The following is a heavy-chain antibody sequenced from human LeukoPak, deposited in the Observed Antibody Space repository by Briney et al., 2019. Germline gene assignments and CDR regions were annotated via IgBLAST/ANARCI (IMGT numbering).Heavy chain of an antibody. CDR1: GFSLSTSGVG. CDR2: IYWDDDK. V-gene: IGHV2-5*02. CDR3: AHRHVVATGEEPYFDY. J-gene: IGHJ4*02. Sequence: ESGPTLVKPTQTLTLTCTFSGFSLSTSGVGVGWIRQPPGKALEWLALIYWDDDKRYSPSLKSRLTITKDTSKNQVVLTMTNMDPVDTATYYCAHRHVVATGEEPYFDYWGQGTLVTVSS. D-gene: IGHD5-12*01.